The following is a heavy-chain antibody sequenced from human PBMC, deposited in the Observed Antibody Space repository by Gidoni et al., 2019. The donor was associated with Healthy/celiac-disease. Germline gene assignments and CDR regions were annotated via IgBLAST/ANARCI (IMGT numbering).Heavy chain of an antibody. CDR3: ARVSPLFVVVVAATPRYYFDY. D-gene: IGHD2-15*01. V-gene: IGHV4-34*01. J-gene: IGHJ4*02. CDR2: INHRGST. Sequence: QVQLQQWGAGLLKPSETLSLTCAVYGGSFSGYYWSWIRQPPGKGLEWIGEINHRGSTNYNPSLKSRVTISVDTSKNQFSLKLSSVTAADTAVYYCARVSPLFVVVVAATPRYYFDYWGQGTLVTVSS. CDR1: GGSFSGYY.